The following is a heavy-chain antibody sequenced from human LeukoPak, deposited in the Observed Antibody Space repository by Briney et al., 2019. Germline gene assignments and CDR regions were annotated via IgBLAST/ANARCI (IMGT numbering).Heavy chain of an antibody. D-gene: IGHD3-22*01. CDR2: IWYDGSNK. CDR3: AKSPYYYDSSVFGSQASFFDY. CDR1: GFTFSSYG. J-gene: IGHJ4*02. Sequence: GSLRLSCAASGFTFSSYGMHWVRQAPGKGLEWVAVIWYDGSNKYYADSVKGRFTISRDNSKNTLYLQMNSLRAEDTAVYYCAKSPYYYDSSVFGSQASFFDYWGQGTLVTVSS. V-gene: IGHV3-33*06.